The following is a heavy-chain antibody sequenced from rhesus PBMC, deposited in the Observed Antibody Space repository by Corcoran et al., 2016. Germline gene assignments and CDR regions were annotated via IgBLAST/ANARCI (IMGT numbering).Heavy chain of an antibody. CDR2: IYVSGGGT. CDR3: ARDGYGYYFDY. D-gene: IGHD3-9*01. Sequence: QVQLQESGPGLVKPSETLSLTCAVSGGSISDDYYWSWIRQPPGKGLEWIGYIYVSGGGTNYNPSLKNRFTLSIDTSKNQFSLMLSSVTAADTAVYYCARDGYGYYFDYWGQGVLVTVSS. V-gene: IGHV4-106*01. CDR1: GGSISDDYY. J-gene: IGHJ4*01.